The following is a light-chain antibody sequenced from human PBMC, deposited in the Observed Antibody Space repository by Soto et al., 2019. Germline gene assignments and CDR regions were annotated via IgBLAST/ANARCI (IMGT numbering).Light chain of an antibody. J-gene: IGKJ5*01. CDR3: QQRSNWPIT. Sequence: EIVMTQSPATLSVSPGERATLSCRASRSVSSNLAWYQQKPGQAPRLLIYGASTRATGIPARFSGSGSGTDFTLTISSLEPEDFAVYYCQQRSNWPITFGQGTRLEIK. V-gene: IGKV3-15*01. CDR2: GAS. CDR1: RSVSSN.